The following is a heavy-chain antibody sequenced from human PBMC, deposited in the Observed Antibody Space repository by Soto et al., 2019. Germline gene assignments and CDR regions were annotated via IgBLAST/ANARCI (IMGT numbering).Heavy chain of an antibody. V-gene: IGHV1-69*06. J-gene: IGHJ3*02. CDR3: ARGVYGSGNYYTGPSAFDI. D-gene: IGHD3-10*01. CDR2: TIPVFNTA. CDR1: GGTLSDHG. Sequence: QVQLEQSGAEVKKPGSSVKVSCKASGGTLSDHGVAWLRQAPGQGLEWMGGTIPVFNTAKYAQKLQGRVTVTADKFTNIAYMELSSVRSEDTAFYFCARGVYGSGNYYTGPSAFDIWGQGTMVIVSS.